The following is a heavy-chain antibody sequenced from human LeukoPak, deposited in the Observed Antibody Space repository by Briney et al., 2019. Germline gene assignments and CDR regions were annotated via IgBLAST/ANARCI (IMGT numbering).Heavy chain of an antibody. CDR3: ARGTYSGGWFKLRGDYYYYMDV. CDR1: GFTFSSYG. V-gene: IGHV3-30*02. Sequence: GGSLRLSCAASGFTFSSYGMHWVRQAPGKGLEWVAFIRYDGSNKYYADSVKGRFTISRDNSKNTLYLQMNSLRAEDTAVYYCARGTYSGGWFKLRGDYYYYMDVWGQGTRVTVSS. D-gene: IGHD6-19*01. CDR2: IRYDGSNK. J-gene: IGHJ6*03.